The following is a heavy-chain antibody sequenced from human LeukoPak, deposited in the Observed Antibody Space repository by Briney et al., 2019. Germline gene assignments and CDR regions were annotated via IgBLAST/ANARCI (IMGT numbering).Heavy chain of an antibody. CDR2: IYYSGST. D-gene: IGHD6-19*01. CDR1: GGSFSSYY. V-gene: IGHV4-59*12. Sequence: PSETLSLTCTVSGGSFSSYYWSWIRQPPGKGLEWIGYIYYSGSTDYNPSLKSRVTISVETSKNQFSLNLSSVTAADTAVYYCARGRSGSSSGWPKRYYFDYWGQGTLVTVSS. CDR3: ARGRSGSSSGWPKRYYFDY. J-gene: IGHJ4*02.